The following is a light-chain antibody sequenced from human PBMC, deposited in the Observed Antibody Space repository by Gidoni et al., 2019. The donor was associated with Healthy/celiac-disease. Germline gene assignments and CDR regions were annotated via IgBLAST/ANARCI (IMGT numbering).Light chain of an antibody. Sequence: EIVLTQSPATLSLSPGERATLSCRASQSVSSYLAWYQQKPGQAPRPLIYDASNRATGIPARFSGSGSGTDLTLTISSLEPEDFAVYYCQQRSNWRLTFGGGTKVEIK. CDR1: QSVSSY. CDR3: QQRSNWRLT. J-gene: IGKJ4*01. V-gene: IGKV3-11*01. CDR2: DAS.